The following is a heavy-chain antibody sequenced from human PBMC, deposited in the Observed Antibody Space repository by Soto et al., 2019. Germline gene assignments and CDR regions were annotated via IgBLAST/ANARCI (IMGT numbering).Heavy chain of an antibody. CDR3: VIKLGYCSSTSCYLYGMDV. CDR2: INPNSGGT. CDR1: GYTFTGYY. Sequence: GASVKVSCKASGYTFTGYYMHWVRQAPGQGLEWMGWINPNSGGTNYAQKFQGWVTMTRDTSISTAYMELSRLRSDDTAVYYCVIKLGYCSSTSCYLYGMDVWGQGTTVTVSS. D-gene: IGHD2-2*01. J-gene: IGHJ6*02. V-gene: IGHV1-2*04.